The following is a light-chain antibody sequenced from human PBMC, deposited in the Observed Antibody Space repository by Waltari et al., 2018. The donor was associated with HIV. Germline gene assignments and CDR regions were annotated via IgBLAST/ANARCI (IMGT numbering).Light chain of an antibody. CDR2: EVT. V-gene: IGLV2-23*02. Sequence: QSALTQPASMSGSPGQSITISCSGTSSDVGSYNLVSWYQQHPGKVPKLIIYEVTKRPSDGSNRFSASKSGDTASLTISGLQPEDEADYYCCSYAGVDTPVVFGGGTKLTVL. J-gene: IGLJ2*01. CDR3: CSYAGVDTPVV. CDR1: SSDVGSYNL.